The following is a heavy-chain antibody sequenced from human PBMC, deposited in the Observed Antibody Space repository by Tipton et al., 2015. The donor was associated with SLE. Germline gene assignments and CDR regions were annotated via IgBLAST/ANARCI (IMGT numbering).Heavy chain of an antibody. CDR3: ARGFFHDYWSTEQGRKSFYFDN. Sequence: TLSLTCFVSGDSITSDIYYWGWIRQPPGKGLEWIGSVYYTGNTYYNPSLKSRVTISVDTSKNQFSLKLTSVTAADTAMYFCARGFFHDYWSTEQGRKSFYFDNWGQGALVTVSS. V-gene: IGHV4-39*07. J-gene: IGHJ4*02. CDR1: GDSITSDIYY. D-gene: IGHD3-3*01. CDR2: VYYTGNT.